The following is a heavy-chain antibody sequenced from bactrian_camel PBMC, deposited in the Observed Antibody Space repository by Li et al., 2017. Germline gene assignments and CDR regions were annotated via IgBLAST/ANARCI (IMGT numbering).Heavy chain of an antibody. CDR2: IDRDGVT. Sequence: QLVESGGGLVQPGGSLRLSCAASGFTFSNYAMNWVRQLPEKGLEWVAGIDRDGVTKYADSVKGRFTISQDNALKILYLQLNSLKPEDTAMYYCAADWCWPDSTGAEFTNWGQGTQ. V-gene: IGHV3S9*01. D-gene: IGHD3*01. CDR1: GFTFSNYA. J-gene: IGHJ4*01. CDR3: AADWCWPDSTGAEFTN.